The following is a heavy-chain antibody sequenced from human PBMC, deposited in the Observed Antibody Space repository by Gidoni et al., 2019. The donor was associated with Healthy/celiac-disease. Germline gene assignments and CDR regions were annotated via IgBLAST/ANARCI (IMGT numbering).Heavy chain of an antibody. D-gene: IGHD2-15*01. J-gene: IGHJ4*02. CDR2: IIPILGIA. CDR3: ARDAQIVVVVAVAYYFDY. Sequence: QVQLVQSGAEVKKPRSPVRVSCKASGGTFSSYAISWVRQAPGPGLECMGRIIPILGIANYAQKFQGRVTITADKSTSTAYMELSSLRSEDTAVYYWARDAQIVVVVAVAYYFDYWGQGTLVTVSS. CDR1: GGTFSSYA. V-gene: IGHV1-69*09.